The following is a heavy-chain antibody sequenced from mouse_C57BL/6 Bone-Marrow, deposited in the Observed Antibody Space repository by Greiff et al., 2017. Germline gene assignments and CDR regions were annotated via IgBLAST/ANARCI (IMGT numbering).Heavy chain of an antibody. D-gene: IGHD1-1*01. V-gene: IGHV5-4*01. CDR2: ISDGGSYT. CDR1: GFTFSSYA. CDR3: VLRFLFAY. Sequence: EVQLVESGGGLVKPGGSLKLSCAASGFTFSSYAMSWVRRTPEKRLEWVATISDGGSYTYYPDNVKGRFTISRDNAKNNLYLQMSHLKSEDTAMYYCVLRFLFAYWGQGTLVTVSA. J-gene: IGHJ3*01.